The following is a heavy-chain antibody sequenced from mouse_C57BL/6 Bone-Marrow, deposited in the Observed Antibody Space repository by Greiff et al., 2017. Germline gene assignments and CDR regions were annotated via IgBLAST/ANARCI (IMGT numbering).Heavy chain of an antibody. CDR3: ARQGPVYYGNYYAMDY. CDR2: ISNGGGST. CDR1: GFTFSDYY. Sequence: EVKLVESGGGLVQPGGSLKLSCAASGFTFSDYYMYWVRQTPEKRLEWVAYISNGGGSTYYPDTVKGRFTISRDNAKNTLYLQMSRLKSEDTAMYYCARQGPVYYGNYYAMDYWGQGTSVTVSS. D-gene: IGHD2-1*01. J-gene: IGHJ4*01. V-gene: IGHV5-12*01.